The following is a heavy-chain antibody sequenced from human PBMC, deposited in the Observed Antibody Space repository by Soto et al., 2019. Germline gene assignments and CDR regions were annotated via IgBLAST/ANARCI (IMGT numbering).Heavy chain of an antibody. V-gene: IGHV1-18*01. D-gene: IGHD6-13*01. CDR3: ARGGYSSSWYEMIYYYGMDV. CDR2: ISAYNGNT. Sequence: QVQLVQSGAEVKKPGASVKVSCKASGYTFTSYGISWVRQAPGQGLEWMGWISAYNGNTNYAQKLQGRVTMTTDTSTSTAHMERRSLRSDDTAVYYCARGGYSSSWYEMIYYYGMDVWGQGTTVTVSS. CDR1: GYTFTSYG. J-gene: IGHJ6*02.